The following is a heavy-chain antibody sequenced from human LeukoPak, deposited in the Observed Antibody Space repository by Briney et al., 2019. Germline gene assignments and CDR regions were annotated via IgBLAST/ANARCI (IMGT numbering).Heavy chain of an antibody. D-gene: IGHD3-10*01. CDR1: GFTFSSYG. V-gene: IGHV3-23*01. CDR2: ISGSGGST. CDR3: AKDSPYYGSGSYEAHWFDP. J-gene: IGHJ5*02. Sequence: GGSLRLSCAASGFTFSSYGLHWVRQAPGKGLEWVSAISGSGGSTYYADSVKGRFTISRDNSKNTLYLQMNSLRAEDTAVYYCAKDSPYYGSGSYEAHWFDPWGQGTLVTVSS.